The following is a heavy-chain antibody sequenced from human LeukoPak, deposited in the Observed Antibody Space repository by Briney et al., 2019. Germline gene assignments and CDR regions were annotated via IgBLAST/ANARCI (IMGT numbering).Heavy chain of an antibody. CDR3: ARHRLGSGILADY. V-gene: IGHV3-23*01. CDR2: ISGSGGST. D-gene: IGHD3-10*01. CDR1: GFTFSSYA. Sequence: PGGSLRLSCAASGFTFSSYAMSWVRQAPGKGLEWVSAISGSGGSTYYADSVKGRFTISRDNAKNSLYLQMNSLRAEDTAVYYCARHRLGSGILADYWGQGTLVTVSS. J-gene: IGHJ4*02.